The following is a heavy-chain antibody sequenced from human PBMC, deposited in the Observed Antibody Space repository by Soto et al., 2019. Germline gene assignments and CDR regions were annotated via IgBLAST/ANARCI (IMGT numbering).Heavy chain of an antibody. J-gene: IGHJ4*02. CDR1: GGSISSGDYY. Sequence: QVQLQESGPGLVKPSQTLSLTCTVSGGSISSGDYYWSWIRQSPGKGLEWIGHIYDRGSTYSNPSLNSRVFILVDTSKNQFSLNLNSVTAADTAVYYCARGRSGDKVDYWGRGTLVTVSS. D-gene: IGHD7-27*01. CDR2: IYDRGST. V-gene: IGHV4-30-4*01. CDR3: ARGRSGDKVDY.